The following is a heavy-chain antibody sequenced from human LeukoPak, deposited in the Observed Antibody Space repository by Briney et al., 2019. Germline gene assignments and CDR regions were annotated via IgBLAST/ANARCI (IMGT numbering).Heavy chain of an antibody. CDR2: ISYDGSNK. CDR1: GFTFSSYA. J-gene: IGHJ4*02. D-gene: IGHD1-14*01. V-gene: IGHV3-30-3*01. Sequence: GGSLRLSCAASGFTFSSYAMHWVRQAPGKGLEWVAVISYDGSNKYYADSVKGRFTISRDNSKNTLYLQMNSLRAEDTAVYYCARVTRSVVADYWGQGTLVTVSS. CDR3: ARVTRSVVADY.